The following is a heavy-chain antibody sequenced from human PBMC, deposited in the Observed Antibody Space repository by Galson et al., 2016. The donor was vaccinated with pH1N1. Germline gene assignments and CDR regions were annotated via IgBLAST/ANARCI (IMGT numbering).Heavy chain of an antibody. CDR3: VRSLGGGGDSK. CDR2: IEQDGSQR. J-gene: IGHJ4*02. V-gene: IGHV3-7*01. CDR1: GLTFSGHW. D-gene: IGHD3-16*01. Sequence: SLRLSCAGSGLTFSGHWMNWVRQAPGKGLEWVANIEQDGSQRYYVDSVKGRFTISRDNAKNSLYLQMISLRVEDTAVYYCVRSLGGGGDSKWGQGTLVTVSS.